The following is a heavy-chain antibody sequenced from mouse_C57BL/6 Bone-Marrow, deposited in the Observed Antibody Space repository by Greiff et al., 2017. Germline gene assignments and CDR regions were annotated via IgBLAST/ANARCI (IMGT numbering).Heavy chain of an antibody. CDR2: IDPSDSYT. D-gene: IGHD2-14*01. CDR3: ARRSSTTSVLDY. V-gene: IGHV1-69*01. Sequence: QVQLQQPGAALVMPGASVKLSCKASGYTFTSYWMHWVKQRPGQGLEWIGEIDPSDSYTNYNQKFKGKSTLTVDKSSSTAYMQFSSLTSEDSAVYYCARRSSTTSVLDYWGQGTTLTVSS. CDR1: GYTFTSYW. J-gene: IGHJ2*01.